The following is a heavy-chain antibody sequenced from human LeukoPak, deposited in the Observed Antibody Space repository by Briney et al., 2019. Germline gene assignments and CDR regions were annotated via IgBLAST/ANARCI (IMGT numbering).Heavy chain of an antibody. D-gene: IGHD3-16*01. V-gene: IGHV3-21*01. J-gene: IGHJ6*03. CDR3: AKDRLRDYYYMDV. CDR1: GFTFSSYA. Sequence: GGSLRLSCAASGFTFSSYAMHWVRQAPGKGLEWVSSISSSSSYIYYADSVKGRFTISRDNSKNTLYLQMNSLRAEDTAVYYCAKDRLRDYYYMDVWGKGTTVTISS. CDR2: ISSSSSYI.